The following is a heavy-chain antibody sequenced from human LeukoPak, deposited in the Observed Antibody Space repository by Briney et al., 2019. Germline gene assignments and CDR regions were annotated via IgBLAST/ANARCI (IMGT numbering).Heavy chain of an antibody. J-gene: IGHJ3*02. V-gene: IGHV3-9*01. CDR2: ISWNSGSI. D-gene: IGHD2/OR15-2a*01. Sequence: GGSLRLSCAASGFTFDDYAMHWVRQAPGKGLEWVSGISWNSGSIGYADSVKGRFTISRDNAKNSLYLQMNSLRAEDTALYYCAKVIVAVYDAFDIWGQGTMVTVSS. CDR3: AKVIVAVYDAFDI. CDR1: GFTFDDYA.